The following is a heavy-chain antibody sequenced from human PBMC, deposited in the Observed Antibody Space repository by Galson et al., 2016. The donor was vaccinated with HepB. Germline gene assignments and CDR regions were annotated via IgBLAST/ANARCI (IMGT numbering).Heavy chain of an antibody. CDR3: VRDLGSCSGANCYAGFPYYFNY. CDR2: ITSSGTTI. J-gene: IGHJ4*02. D-gene: IGHD2-2*01. CDR1: GFSFSDYY. V-gene: IGHV3-11*01. Sequence: SLRLSCAASGFSFSDYYMSWIRQAPGKGLEWVSYITSSGTTIYYADSVKGRFTISRDDAKDLLYLQMNSLRVEDTAVYYCVRDLGSCSGANCYAGFPYYFNYWGQGTLVTVSS.